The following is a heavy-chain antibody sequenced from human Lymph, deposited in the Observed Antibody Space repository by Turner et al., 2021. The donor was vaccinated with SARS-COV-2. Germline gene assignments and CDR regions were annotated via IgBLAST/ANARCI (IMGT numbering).Heavy chain of an antibody. CDR1: GGPMNSNY. J-gene: IGHJ5*02. Sequence: QVQLQESGPRLVKPLETLSLTCTVSGGPMNSNYWSWIRQPPGTRLEWIGYIDYRGDTNYNPTLESRGTISVDTSSNQFSLNLTSVTAADTAIYYCARETVNNWVDPWGQGTLVTVSS. CDR3: ARETVNNWVDP. D-gene: IGHD2-21*02. CDR2: IDYRGDT. V-gene: IGHV4-59*01.